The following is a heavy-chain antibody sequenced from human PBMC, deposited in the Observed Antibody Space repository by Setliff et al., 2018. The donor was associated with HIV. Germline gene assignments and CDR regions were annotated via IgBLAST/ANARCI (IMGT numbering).Heavy chain of an antibody. Sequence: PGGSLRLSCAASGFTFDDYAMHWVRQAPGKGLEWVSGISWNSGSKGYADSVKGRFTISRDNAKNSLYLQMNSLRVEDMALYYCAKGSELVREVIVFDAFDIWGQGTMVTVSS. CDR1: GFTFDDYA. D-gene: IGHD3-10*01. CDR2: ISWNSGSK. V-gene: IGHV3-9*03. J-gene: IGHJ3*02. CDR3: AKGSELVREVIVFDAFDI.